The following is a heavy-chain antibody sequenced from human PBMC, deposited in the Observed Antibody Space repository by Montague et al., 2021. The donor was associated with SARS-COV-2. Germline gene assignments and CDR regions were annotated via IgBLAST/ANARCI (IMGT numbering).Heavy chain of an antibody. J-gene: IGHJ3*02. Sequence: SLRLSCAASGFTFSSYGMHWVRQAPGKGLEWVAVIWYDGSNKYYADSVKGRFTISRDNSKNTQYLQMNSLRAEDTAVYYCAKAYYGDYLIDAFDIWGQGTMVTVSS. CDR3: AKAYYGDYLIDAFDI. CDR2: IWYDGSNK. V-gene: IGHV3-33*06. D-gene: IGHD4-17*01. CDR1: GFTFSSYG.